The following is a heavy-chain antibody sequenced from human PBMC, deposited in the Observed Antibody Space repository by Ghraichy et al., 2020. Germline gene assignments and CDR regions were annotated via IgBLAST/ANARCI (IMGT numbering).Heavy chain of an antibody. CDR1: GFTFSSYS. CDR2: IRGSGGST. CDR3: AKDHGIAAFPDDAFDI. D-gene: IGHD6-13*01. Sequence: GGSLRLSCAASGFTFSSYSMSWVRQAPGKGLEWVSAIRGSGGSTYYADSVKGRFTISRDNSKNTLYLQMNSLRAEDTAVYYCAKDHGIAAFPDDAFDIWGQGTMVTVSS. J-gene: IGHJ3*02. V-gene: IGHV3-23*01.